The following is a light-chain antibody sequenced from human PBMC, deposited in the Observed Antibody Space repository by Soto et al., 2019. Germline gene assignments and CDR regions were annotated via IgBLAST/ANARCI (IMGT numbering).Light chain of an antibody. CDR1: LRVSTN. CDR2: GAS. CDR3: QQYDNWPPHT. Sequence: EIVMTQSPATLSASPGERATLSCTASLRVSTNLAWYQQKPGQAPRLLIYGASTRASGIPARFSGSGSETEFTLTISSLQSEDFAVYYCQQYDNWPPHTFGQGTRLEIK. J-gene: IGKJ2*01. V-gene: IGKV3D-15*01.